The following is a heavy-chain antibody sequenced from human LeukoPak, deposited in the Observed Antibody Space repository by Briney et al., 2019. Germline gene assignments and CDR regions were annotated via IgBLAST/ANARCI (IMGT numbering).Heavy chain of an antibody. CDR1: GFTFSSYA. CDR3: ARLDGYDHIDY. J-gene: IGHJ4*02. Sequence: GGSLRLSCAASGFTFSSYAMSWVRQAPGKGLEWVSAISGSGGSTYYADSAKGRFTISRDNSKNTLYLQMNSLRAEDTAVYYCARLDGYDHIDYWGQGTLVAVSS. V-gene: IGHV3-23*01. D-gene: IGHD5-24*01. CDR2: ISGSGGST.